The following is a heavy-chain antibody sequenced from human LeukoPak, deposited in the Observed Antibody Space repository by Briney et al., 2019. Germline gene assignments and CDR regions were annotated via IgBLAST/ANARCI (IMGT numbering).Heavy chain of an antibody. V-gene: IGHV1-2*06. Sequence: ASVKVSCKASGYTFTGYYLHWVRQAPGQGLEWMGRISPNSGATNYARKFQGRVAMTRDTSISTAYMELNSLRSDDTAVYYCARGNWGFDYWGQGTPVTVSS. CDR3: ARGNWGFDY. CDR2: ISPNSGAT. CDR1: GYTFTGYY. D-gene: IGHD7-27*01. J-gene: IGHJ4*02.